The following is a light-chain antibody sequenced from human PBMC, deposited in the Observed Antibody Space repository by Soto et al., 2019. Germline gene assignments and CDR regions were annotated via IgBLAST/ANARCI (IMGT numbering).Light chain of an antibody. CDR2: DAS. CDR1: PSVTNF. V-gene: IGKV3-20*01. CDR3: QQFSSYPLT. J-gene: IGKJ4*01. Sequence: EIVSTQSPATLSLSPGERATLSCRASPSVTNFLAWYQQKPGQAPRLLIYDASSRATGIPDRFSGGGSGTDLTLTISRLEPEDFAVYYCQQFSSYPLTFGGGTKVDI.